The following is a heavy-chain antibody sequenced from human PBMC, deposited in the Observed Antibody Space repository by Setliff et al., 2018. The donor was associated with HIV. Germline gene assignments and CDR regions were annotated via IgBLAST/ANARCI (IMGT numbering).Heavy chain of an antibody. CDR3: ARDGWELDRGRADYFDY. J-gene: IGHJ4*02. Sequence: ASVKVSCKASGYTFTSFAIHWVRQAPGHGLEWMGWINAGNGDTEYSQKFQGRVTIDRDTSATTAYMELRSLRSEDTAVYYCARDGWELDRGRADYFDYWGQGALVTASS. V-gene: IGHV1-3*01. CDR1: GYTFTSFA. CDR2: INAGNGDT. D-gene: IGHD3-10*01.